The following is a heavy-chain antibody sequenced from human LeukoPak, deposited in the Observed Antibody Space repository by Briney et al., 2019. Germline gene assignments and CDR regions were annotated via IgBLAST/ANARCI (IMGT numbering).Heavy chain of an antibody. D-gene: IGHD2-21*01. V-gene: IGHV3-33*01. CDR3: AREGVVRYFDL. Sequence: GGSLRLSCAASGFTFSSYGMHWVRQAPGKGLEWVAVIWYDGSNKYYADSVKGRFTIARDNSKHTLYLQMNSLRAEDTAVYYCAREGVVRYFDLWGRGTLVTVPS. J-gene: IGHJ2*01. CDR1: GFTFSSYG. CDR2: IWYDGSNK.